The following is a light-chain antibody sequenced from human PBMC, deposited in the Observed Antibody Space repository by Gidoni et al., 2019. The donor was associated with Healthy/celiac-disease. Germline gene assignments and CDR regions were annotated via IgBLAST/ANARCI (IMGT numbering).Light chain of an antibody. CDR2: SNN. Sequence: QSVLTQPPSASGTPGQRVTISCSGSSSNIGSNPVNWYQQLPGTAPKLLNYSNNQRPSGVPDRFSGSKSGTSASLAISGLQSEDEADYYCAAWDDSLNGWVFGGGTKLTVL. CDR3: AAWDDSLNGWV. V-gene: IGLV1-44*01. CDR1: SSNIGSNP. J-gene: IGLJ3*02.